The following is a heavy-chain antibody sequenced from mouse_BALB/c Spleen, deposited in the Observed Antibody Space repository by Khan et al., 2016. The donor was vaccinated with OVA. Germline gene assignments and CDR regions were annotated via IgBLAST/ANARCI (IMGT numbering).Heavy chain of an antibody. CDR2: ILPGSNST. V-gene: IGHV1-9*01. D-gene: IGHD1-1*01. Sequence: VELVESGAELMKPGASVKISCKPTGYTFSSYWIEWVKQRPGHGLEWIGEILPGSNSTNYNERFQGKATITADTSSNTAYMQLSSLTSADSAIYYCARGNYYGSTSWFGYWGQGTLVTVSA. CDR1: GYTFSSYW. J-gene: IGHJ3*01. CDR3: ARGNYYGSTSWFGY.